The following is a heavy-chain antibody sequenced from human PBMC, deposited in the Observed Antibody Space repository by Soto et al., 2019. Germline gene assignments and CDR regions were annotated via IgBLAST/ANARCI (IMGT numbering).Heavy chain of an antibody. CDR3: ARDGNTYYYGSGSQGDAFDI. Sequence: QVQLQESGPGLVKPSQTLSLTCTVSGVSISSGGYYWSWIRQHPGKGLEWIGYIYYSGSTYYNPSLKSRVTISVDTSKNQFSLKLSSVTAADTAVYYCARDGNTYYYGSGSQGDAFDIWGQGTMVTVSS. CDR1: GVSISSGGYY. CDR2: IYYSGST. D-gene: IGHD3-10*01. V-gene: IGHV4-31*03. J-gene: IGHJ3*02.